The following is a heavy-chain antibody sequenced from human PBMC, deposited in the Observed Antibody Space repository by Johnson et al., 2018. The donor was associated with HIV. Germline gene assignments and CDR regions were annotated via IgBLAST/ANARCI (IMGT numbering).Heavy chain of an antibody. CDR2: IKQDGSEK. D-gene: IGHD3-22*01. Sequence: EVQLVESGGGLVQPGRSLRLSCAASGFTFSSYWMSWVRQAPGKGLEWVANIKQDGSEKYYVDSVKGRFTISRDNAKNSLYLQMNSLRAEDTAVYYCARRFWDSSGPGAFDIWGQGTMVTVSS. V-gene: IGHV3-7*01. J-gene: IGHJ3*02. CDR3: ARRFWDSSGPGAFDI. CDR1: GFTFSSYW.